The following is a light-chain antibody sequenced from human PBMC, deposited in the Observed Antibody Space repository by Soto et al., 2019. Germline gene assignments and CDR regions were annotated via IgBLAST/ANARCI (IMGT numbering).Light chain of an antibody. CDR3: TSYAGNSRYV. V-gene: IGLV2-8*01. Sequence: QSALTQPPSASGSRGQSVTISCTGTSSDVGRYNYISWYQQRPGKAPKLIIYEVSKRPSGVPDRLSGFKYGNTASLTVSGLQAEDEADYYCTSYAGNSRYVFGTGTKLTVL. J-gene: IGLJ1*01. CDR2: EVS. CDR1: SSDVGRYNY.